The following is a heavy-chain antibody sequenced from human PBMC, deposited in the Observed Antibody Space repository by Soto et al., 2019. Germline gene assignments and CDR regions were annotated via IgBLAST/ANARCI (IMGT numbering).Heavy chain of an antibody. Sequence: SETLSLTCTVSGGSISSSSYYWGWIRQPPGKGLEWIGSIYYSGSTYYNPSLKSRVTISVDTSKNQFSLKLSSVTAADTAVYYCASPSGYSYGLYYYYGMDVWGQGATVTSP. V-gene: IGHV4-39*01. CDR1: GGSISSSSYY. CDR2: IYYSGST. J-gene: IGHJ6*02. CDR3: ASPSGYSYGLYYYYGMDV. D-gene: IGHD5-18*01.